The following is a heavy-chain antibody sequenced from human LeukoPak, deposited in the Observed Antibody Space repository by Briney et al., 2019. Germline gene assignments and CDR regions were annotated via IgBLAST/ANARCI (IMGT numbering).Heavy chain of an antibody. Sequence: ASVKVSRKASGYTFTSYGISWVRQAPGQGLEWMGWISAYNGNTNYAQKLQGRVTMTTDTSTSTAYMELRSLRSDDTAVYYCARICGGDYQDAFDIWGQGTMVTVSS. V-gene: IGHV1-18*01. D-gene: IGHD2-21*02. CDR1: GYTFTSYG. CDR2: ISAYNGNT. CDR3: ARICGGDYQDAFDI. J-gene: IGHJ3*02.